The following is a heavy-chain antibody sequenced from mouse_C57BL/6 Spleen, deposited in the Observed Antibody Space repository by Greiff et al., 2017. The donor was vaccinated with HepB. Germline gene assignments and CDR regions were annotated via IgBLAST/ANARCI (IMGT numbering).Heavy chain of an antibody. CDR1: GYTFTSYW. CDR2: IDPSDSYT. V-gene: IGHV1-59*01. J-gene: IGHJ2*01. CDR3: ARYYYGSENYFDY. D-gene: IGHD1-1*01. Sequence: QVQLQQPGAELVRPGPSVKLSCKASGYTFTSYWMHWVKQRPGQGLEWIGVIDPSDSYTNYNQKFKGKATLTVDTSSSTAYMQLSSLTSEDSAVYYCARYYYGSENYFDYWGQGTTLTVSS.